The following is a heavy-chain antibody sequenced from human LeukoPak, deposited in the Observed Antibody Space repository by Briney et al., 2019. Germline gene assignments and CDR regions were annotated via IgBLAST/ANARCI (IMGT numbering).Heavy chain of an antibody. CDR3: ARGPSSFGELLPAY. CDR2: IYPNTGGT. V-gene: IGHV1-2*02. J-gene: IGHJ4*02. CDR1: GYVFTAFY. D-gene: IGHD3-10*01. Sequence: ASVTVSFKASGYVFTAFYMHWVRQAPGQGLEWMGWIYPNTGGTNYAQKFQGRVTMTRDTSISTAYMELSGLRFDDTAVYYCARGPSSFGELLPAYWGQGTLVTVSS.